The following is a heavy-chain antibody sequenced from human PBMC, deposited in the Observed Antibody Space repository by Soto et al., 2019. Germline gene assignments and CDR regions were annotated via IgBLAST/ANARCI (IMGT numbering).Heavy chain of an antibody. J-gene: IGHJ4*02. Sequence: SETLSLTCTVSGGSISSSSYYWGWIRQPPGKGLEWIGCIYYSGSTNYNPSLKSRVTISVDTSKNQFSLKLSSVAAADTAIYYCARARGTYFFDYWGPGTLVTVSS. CDR2: IYYSGST. D-gene: IGHD1-26*01. V-gene: IGHV4-39*07. CDR1: GGSISSSSYY. CDR3: ARARGTYFFDY.